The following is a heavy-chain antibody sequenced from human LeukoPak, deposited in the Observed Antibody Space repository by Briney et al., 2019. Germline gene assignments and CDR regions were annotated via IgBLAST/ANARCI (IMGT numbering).Heavy chain of an antibody. CDR2: INHRRST. J-gene: IGHJ4*02. CDR1: GGSFSGYY. V-gene: IGHV4-34*01. Sequence: SETLSLTCAVYGGSFSGYYWSWIRQPPGRGLEWIGEINHRRSTNYNPSLKSRVTMSVDTSKNQFSLNLSSVTAADTAVYYCARGQFWSGYSIWGQGTLVTVSS. D-gene: IGHD3-3*02. CDR3: ARGQFWSGYSI.